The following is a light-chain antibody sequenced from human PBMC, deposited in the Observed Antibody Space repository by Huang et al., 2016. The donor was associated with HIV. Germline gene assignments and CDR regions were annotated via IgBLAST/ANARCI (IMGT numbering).Light chain of an antibody. J-gene: IGKJ3*01. CDR1: QSVGSY. CDR3: QERASWPRFT. V-gene: IGKV3-11*01. Sequence: EVVLTQSPATLSLSPGERATLSCRASQSVGSYLAWYQQKPGQAPRLLIFEASNRATGIPVRFSGSGSGTDCTLTISSREPEDFAVYYCQERASWPRFTFGPGTKVDIK. CDR2: EAS.